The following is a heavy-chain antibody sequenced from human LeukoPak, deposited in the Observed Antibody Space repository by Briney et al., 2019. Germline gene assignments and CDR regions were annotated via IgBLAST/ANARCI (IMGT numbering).Heavy chain of an antibody. Sequence: SVKVSCKASGGTFSSYAISWVRQAPGQGLEWMGRIIPILGIANYAQKFQGRVTITADKSTSTAYMELSSLRSEDTAVYYCAKDKGWYQFFDYWGQGTLVTVSS. D-gene: IGHD6-19*01. J-gene: IGHJ4*02. CDR2: IIPILGIA. CDR1: GGTFSSYA. CDR3: AKDKGWYQFFDY. V-gene: IGHV1-69*04.